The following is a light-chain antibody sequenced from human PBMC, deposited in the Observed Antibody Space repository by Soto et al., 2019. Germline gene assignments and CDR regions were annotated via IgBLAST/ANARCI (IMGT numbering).Light chain of an antibody. CDR3: QQLHDQTLS. V-gene: IGKV1-9*01. J-gene: IGKJ5*01. CDR1: QGIDSS. Sequence: CSLSASVVDIVTIICRASQGIDSSFAWYQQKPGKAPKLLIYAASSLQSGVQSRFSGSGSGTDFTLTISSLQPEDFATYCCQQLHDQTLSFGQGTRLAIK. CDR2: AAS.